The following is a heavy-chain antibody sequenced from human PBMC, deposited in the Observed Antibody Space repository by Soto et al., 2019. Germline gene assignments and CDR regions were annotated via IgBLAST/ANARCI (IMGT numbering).Heavy chain of an antibody. CDR3: AKAPISLDGSGYYFASFDY. D-gene: IGHD3-22*01. CDR1: GFTFYDYA. Sequence: SGGSPRLSRATTGFTFYDYAMSWVRPAPGKGIDWVSAIAFTGSATYYADSVKGRFTISRDNSKNIVYLQMNNLRAEDTAVYYCAKAPISLDGSGYYFASFDYWGHGTRVTVSS. J-gene: IGHJ4*01. V-gene: IGHV3-23*05. CDR2: IAFTGSAT.